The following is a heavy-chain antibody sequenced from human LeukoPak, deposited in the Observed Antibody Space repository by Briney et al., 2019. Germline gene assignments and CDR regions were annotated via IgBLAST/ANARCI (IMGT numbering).Heavy chain of an antibody. CDR1: GGSISSSGYY. CDR3: ARARLGSSIDY. V-gene: IGHV4-39*07. Sequence: SETLSLTCTVSGGSISSSGYYWGWIRQPPGKGLEWIASIYYSGSTYYNPSLKSRVTISVDTSKNQFSLKLSSVTAADTAVYYCARARLGSSIDYWGQGTLVTVSS. D-gene: IGHD3-16*01. CDR2: IYYSGST. J-gene: IGHJ4*02.